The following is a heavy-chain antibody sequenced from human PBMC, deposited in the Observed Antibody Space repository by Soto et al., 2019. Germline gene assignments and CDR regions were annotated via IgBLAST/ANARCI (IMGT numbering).Heavy chain of an antibody. CDR1: VYSFTCYY. J-gene: IGHJ5*02. D-gene: IGHD2-21*01. CDR2: INPKNGVT. V-gene: IGHV1-2*02. Sequence: XSVKVSCKASVYSFTCYYLHWVRQAPGQGLEWMGWINPKNGVTKYGQKFQGRLTMTRDTSTSTAYMELSRLQSDDTAVYYCAKEGVIAAPPPHNWFDLWGQGVLVTVSS. CDR3: AKEGVIAAPPPHNWFDL.